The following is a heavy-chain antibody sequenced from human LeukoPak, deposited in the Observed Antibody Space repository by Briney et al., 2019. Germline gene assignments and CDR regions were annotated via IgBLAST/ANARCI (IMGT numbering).Heavy chain of an antibody. Sequence: GASVKVSCNVSGYTFTNYGIRCAPQAPGLGLEWMGWISAYNGNTNYAQKVQVRVTMTTDTSTSTAYMGLRSLRFDETAVYYWARDPTARPLLTNRSYIKHVLAIWGQGSMVTVSS. J-gene: IGHJ3*02. CDR3: ARDPTARPLLTNRSYIKHVLAI. V-gene: IGHV1-18*04. CDR1: GYTFTNYG. D-gene: IGHD2-15*01. CDR2: ISAYNGNT.